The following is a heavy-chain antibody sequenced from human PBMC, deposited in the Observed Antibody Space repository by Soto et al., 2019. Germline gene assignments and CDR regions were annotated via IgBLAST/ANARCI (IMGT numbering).Heavy chain of an antibody. D-gene: IGHD2-8*01. CDR3: AGRYCTNGVCYTSYYYCIDV. J-gene: IGHJ6*03. CDR2: ITTSGGNT. Sequence: EVQLLESGGGLVQPGGSLRLSCAASGFTFSTYAMSWVRQAPGKGLEWVSTITTSGGNTYYADSVQGRFTISRDNSKNTLYLQMNSLRAEDTAVYYCAGRYCTNGVCYTSYYYCIDVWGKGTTVTVSS. V-gene: IGHV3-23*01. CDR1: GFTFSTYA.